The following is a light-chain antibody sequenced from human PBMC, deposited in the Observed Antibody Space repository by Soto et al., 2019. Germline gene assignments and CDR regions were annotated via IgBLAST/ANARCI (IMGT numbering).Light chain of an antibody. V-gene: IGKV3-11*01. CDR2: DAS. J-gene: IGKJ5*01. CDR1: QSINRY. CDR3: EQRNEWPRT. Sequence: EIVLTRSKVSLSLSPGESVALSGRASQSINRYLAWYQQKPGQAPRLFIYDASNRATGIPARFSGSGSGTECTLTISSLEPEDFAVYYCEQRNEWPRTFGQGTRLEIK.